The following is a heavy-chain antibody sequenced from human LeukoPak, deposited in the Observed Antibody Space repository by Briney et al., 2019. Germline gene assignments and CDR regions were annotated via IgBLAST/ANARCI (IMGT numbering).Heavy chain of an antibody. J-gene: IGHJ3*02. Sequence: SETLSLTCTVSGGSISSYYWSWIRQPPGKGPEWIGYIYYSGSTNYNPSLKSRVTISVDTSKNQFSLKLSSVTAADTAVYYCARKVQLWRDAFDIWGQGTMVTVSS. D-gene: IGHD5-18*01. V-gene: IGHV4-59*01. CDR2: IYYSGST. CDR1: GGSISSYY. CDR3: ARKVQLWRDAFDI.